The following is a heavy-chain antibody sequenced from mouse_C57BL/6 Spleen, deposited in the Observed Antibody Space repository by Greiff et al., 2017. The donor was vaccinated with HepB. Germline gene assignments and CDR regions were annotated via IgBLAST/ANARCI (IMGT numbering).Heavy chain of an antibody. Sequence: EVMLVESGGDLVKPGGSLKLSCAASGFTFSSYGMSWVRQTPDKRLEWVATISSGGSYTYYPDSVKGRFTISRDNAKNTLYLQMSSLKSEDTAMYYCARGRTGTGYFDYWGQGTTLTVSS. D-gene: IGHD4-1*01. V-gene: IGHV5-6*02. J-gene: IGHJ2*01. CDR3: ARGRTGTGYFDY. CDR1: GFTFSSYG. CDR2: ISSGGSYT.